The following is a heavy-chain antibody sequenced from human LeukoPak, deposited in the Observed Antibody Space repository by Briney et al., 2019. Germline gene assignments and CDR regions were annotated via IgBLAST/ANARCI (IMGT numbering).Heavy chain of an antibody. J-gene: IGHJ4*02. Sequence: PGGSLRLSCAASGFTFSSYWMSWVRQAPGKGLEWVAFIQYDGSNKYYAESVKGRFTISRDNSKNTLYLQMNSLRADDTAVYYCAKSWCATICYGIYDWGQGTLVTVS. CDR1: GFTFSSYW. CDR2: IQYDGSNK. CDR3: AKSWCATICYGIYD. V-gene: IGHV3-30*02. D-gene: IGHD2-2*01.